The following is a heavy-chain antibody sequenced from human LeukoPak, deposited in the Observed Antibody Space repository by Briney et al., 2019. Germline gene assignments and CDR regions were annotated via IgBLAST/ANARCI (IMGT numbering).Heavy chain of an antibody. Sequence: ASVKDSCKVSGDTLTKLSTHWVRQAPGKGLEWMGGFDPEHGEMIYAQKLQGRVTMTEDRSTDTAYMELSSLRSEDTAVYYCATGGPWDLLKYWGQGTLVTVSS. CDR1: GDTLTKLS. CDR2: FDPEHGEM. J-gene: IGHJ4*02. CDR3: ATGGPWDLLKY. D-gene: IGHD3-9*01. V-gene: IGHV1-24*01.